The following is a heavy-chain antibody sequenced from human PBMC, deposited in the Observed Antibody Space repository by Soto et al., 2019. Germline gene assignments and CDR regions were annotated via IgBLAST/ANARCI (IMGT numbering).Heavy chain of an antibody. Sequence: SETLSLTCAVYGGSFSGYYWSWIRQPPGKGLEWIGEINRSGSTNYNPSLKSRVTISVDTSKNQFSLKLSSVTAADTAVYYCARDGNWRFDYWGQGALVTVSS. CDR1: GGSFSGYY. J-gene: IGHJ4*02. V-gene: IGHV4-34*01. D-gene: IGHD1-1*01. CDR2: INRSGST. CDR3: ARDGNWRFDY.